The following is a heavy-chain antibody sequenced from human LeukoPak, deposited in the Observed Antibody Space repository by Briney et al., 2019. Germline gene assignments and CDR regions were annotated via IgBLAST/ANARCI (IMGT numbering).Heavy chain of an antibody. Sequence: GGSLRLSCAASGFTFSNAWMRWVRQAPGKGLEWVGRIKSKTDGGTTDYAAHVKGRFNTSRDDPKNTLYLQMNSLKTEDTAVYYCTTDNYYDSSGYYYYMDVWSKGTTVTVSS. J-gene: IGHJ6*03. CDR3: TTDNYYDSSGYYYYMDV. D-gene: IGHD3-22*01. V-gene: IGHV3-15*01. CDR2: IKSKTDGGTT. CDR1: GFTFSNAW.